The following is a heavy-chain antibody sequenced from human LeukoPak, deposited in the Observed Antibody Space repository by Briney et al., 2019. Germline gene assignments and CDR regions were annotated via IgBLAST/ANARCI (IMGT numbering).Heavy chain of an antibody. D-gene: IGHD3-10*01. CDR3: ARDWEFGELLEF. J-gene: IGHJ4*02. CDR1: GDSINSGTYY. Sequence: SETLSLTCTVSGDSINSGTYYWAWIRQPPGKGLQWIGIINYSGTTHYNPSLKSRITISVDTSRNQFSLTLSSVTAADTAVYYCARDWEFGELLEFWGQGTLVTVSS. CDR2: INYSGTT. V-gene: IGHV4-39*07.